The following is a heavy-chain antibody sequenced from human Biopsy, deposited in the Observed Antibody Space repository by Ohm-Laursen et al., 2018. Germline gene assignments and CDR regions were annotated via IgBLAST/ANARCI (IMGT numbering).Heavy chain of an antibody. CDR2: IGWEDDE. D-gene: IGHD5-18*01. Sequence: TQTLTLTCLFSGFSLRTSGIRMSWVRQPPGKALEWLARIGWEDDEFYSTSLKARLTVSKDTSKNQVVLTLTNMDPVDTATYYCARSRAYSFAALEYWGQGSLVTVSS. V-gene: IGHV2-70*04. CDR3: ARSRAYSFAALEY. CDR1: GFSLRTSGIR. J-gene: IGHJ4*02.